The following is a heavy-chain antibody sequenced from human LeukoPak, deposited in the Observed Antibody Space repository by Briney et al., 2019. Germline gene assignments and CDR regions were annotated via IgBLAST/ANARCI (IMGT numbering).Heavy chain of an antibody. Sequence: GGSLRLSCAASGFTFSSYGMHWVRQAPGKGLEWVAVISYDGSNKYYADSVKGRFTISRDNSKNTLYLQMNSLRAEDTAVYYCARDSYDSSGYWWFDYWGQGTLVTVSS. D-gene: IGHD3-22*01. J-gene: IGHJ4*02. V-gene: IGHV3-30*03. CDR2: ISYDGSNK. CDR1: GFTFSSYG. CDR3: ARDSYDSSGYWWFDY.